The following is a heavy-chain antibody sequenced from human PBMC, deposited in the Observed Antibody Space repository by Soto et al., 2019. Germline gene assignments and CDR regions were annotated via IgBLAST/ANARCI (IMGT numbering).Heavy chain of an antibody. Sequence: ASVKVSCKASGYTFTSYGISWVRQAPGQGLEWMGWIGAYNGNTNYAQKLQGRVTMTTDTSTSTAYMELRSLRSDDTAVYYCARSNYDFWSGRTDYWGQGTLVTVSS. V-gene: IGHV1-18*01. D-gene: IGHD3-3*01. CDR3: ARSNYDFWSGRTDY. CDR1: GYTFTSYG. CDR2: IGAYNGNT. J-gene: IGHJ4*02.